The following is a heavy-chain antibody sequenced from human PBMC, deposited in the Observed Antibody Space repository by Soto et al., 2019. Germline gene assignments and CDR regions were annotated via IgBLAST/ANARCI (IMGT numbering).Heavy chain of an antibody. CDR2: FGPEDGET. CDR1: GYTLTELS. D-gene: IGHD5-18*01. Sequence: GASVKVSCKVSGYTLTELSMHWVRQAPGKGLEWMGGFGPEDGETIYAQKFQGRVTMTEDTSTDTAYMELSSLRSEDTAVYYCATAPRQAAMVNFDYWGQGTLVTVSS. J-gene: IGHJ4*02. V-gene: IGHV1-24*01. CDR3: ATAPRQAAMVNFDY.